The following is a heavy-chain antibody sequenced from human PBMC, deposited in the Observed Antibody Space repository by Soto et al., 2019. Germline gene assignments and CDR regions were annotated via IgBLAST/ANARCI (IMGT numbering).Heavy chain of an antibody. V-gene: IGHV1-69*12. Sequence: QVQLVQSGAEVKKPGSSVKVSCKASGGTFSSYAISWVRQAPGQGLEWMGGIIPIFGTANYAQKFQGRVTITADESTSTADMELSSLRSEDTAVYYCARGVLTTVTTRGWFDPWGQGTLVTVSS. J-gene: IGHJ5*02. CDR2: IIPIFGTA. CDR3: ARGVLTTVTTRGWFDP. D-gene: IGHD4-4*01. CDR1: GGTFSSYA.